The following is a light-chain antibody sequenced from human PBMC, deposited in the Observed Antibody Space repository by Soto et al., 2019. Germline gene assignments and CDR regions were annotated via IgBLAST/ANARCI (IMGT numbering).Light chain of an antibody. V-gene: IGKV3-15*01. CDR2: GAS. Sequence: EIVMTQSPATLSVSPGERATLSCRASQSVSSNLAWYQQKPGQAPRLLIYGASTRATGIPARFSGSGSGTEFTLTISSLQSEDFAVYSCPQHNHWPITFGQGTRLEIK. J-gene: IGKJ5*01. CDR3: PQHNHWPIT. CDR1: QSVSSN.